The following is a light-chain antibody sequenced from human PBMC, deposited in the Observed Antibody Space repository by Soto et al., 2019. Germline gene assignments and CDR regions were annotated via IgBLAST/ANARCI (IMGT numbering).Light chain of an antibody. CDR1: QSVSSN. Sequence: EIVMTQSPATLSVSPGERATLSCRASQSVSSNLAWYQQKPGQAPRLLIYGASTRATGIPARFSGSGSGTEFTLTISSLQPDDFATYYCQQYNSYSWTFGQGTKVDIK. CDR2: GAS. CDR3: QQYNSYSWT. J-gene: IGKJ1*01. V-gene: IGKV3-15*01.